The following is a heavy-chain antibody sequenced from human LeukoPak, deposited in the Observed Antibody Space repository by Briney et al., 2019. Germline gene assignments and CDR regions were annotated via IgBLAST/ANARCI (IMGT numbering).Heavy chain of an antibody. CDR1: GGSFSGYY. J-gene: IGHJ4*02. Sequence: SETLSLTCAVYGGSFSGYYWSWIRQPPGKGLGWIGEINHSGSTNYNPSLKSRVTISVDTSKNQFSLKLSSVTAADTAVYYCARRAKSVTTGLQGLDYWGQGTLVTVSS. V-gene: IGHV4-34*01. D-gene: IGHD4-17*01. CDR2: INHSGST. CDR3: ARRAKSVTTGLQGLDY.